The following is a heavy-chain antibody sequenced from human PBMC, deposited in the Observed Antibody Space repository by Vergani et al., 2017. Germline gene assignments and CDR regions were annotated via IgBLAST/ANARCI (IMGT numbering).Heavy chain of an antibody. Sequence: QVQLQQWGAGLLKPSETLSLTCAVYGGSFSGYYWSWIRQPPGKGLEWIGEINHSGSTNYNPSLKSRVTISVDTSKNQFSLKLSSVTAADTAVYYCARVRGEGDVWGSYRPGRFDYWGQGTLVTVSS. CDR2: INHSGST. V-gene: IGHV4-34*01. D-gene: IGHD3-16*02. J-gene: IGHJ4*02. CDR3: ARVRGEGDVWGSYRPGRFDY. CDR1: GGSFSGYY.